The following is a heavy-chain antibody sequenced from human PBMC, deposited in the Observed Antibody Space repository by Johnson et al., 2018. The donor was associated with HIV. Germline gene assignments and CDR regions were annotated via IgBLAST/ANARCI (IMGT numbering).Heavy chain of an antibody. J-gene: IGHJ3*02. CDR2: ISWNSGSI. D-gene: IGHD2-15*01. V-gene: IGHV3-11*01. Sequence: QVQLVESGGGWVKPGGSLRVSCAASGFTFSDYYMSWIRQAPGKGLEWVSYISWNSGSIGYADSVKGRFTISRDNAKNSLYLQMNSLRAEDTALYYCAREGRYCSGGSCSYAFDIWGQGTMVTVSS. CDR3: AREGRYCSGGSCSYAFDI. CDR1: GFTFSDYY.